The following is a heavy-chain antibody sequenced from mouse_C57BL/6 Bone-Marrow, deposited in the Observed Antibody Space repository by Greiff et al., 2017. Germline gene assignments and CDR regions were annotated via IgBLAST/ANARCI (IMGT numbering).Heavy chain of an antibody. CDR1: GYTITSYW. CDR3: AREGITTVVATPPWFAY. V-gene: IGHV1-50*01. Sequence: VQLQQPGAELVKPGASVKLSCKASGYTITSYWMQWVKQRPGQGLEWIGEIDPSDSYTNYNQKFKGKATLTVDTSSSTAYMQLSSLTSEDSAVYYCAREGITTVVATPPWFAYWGQGTLVTVSA. J-gene: IGHJ3*01. D-gene: IGHD1-1*01. CDR2: IDPSDSYT.